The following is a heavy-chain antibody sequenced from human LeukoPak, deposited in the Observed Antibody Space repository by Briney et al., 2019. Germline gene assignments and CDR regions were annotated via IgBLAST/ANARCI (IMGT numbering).Heavy chain of an antibody. CDR3: ARWRGGVIIAAAYAFDI. D-gene: IGHD6-13*01. CDR2: TYYRSKWYN. V-gene: IGHV6-1*01. CDR1: GDSVSSNSAA. J-gene: IGHJ3*02. Sequence: SQTLSLTCAISGDSVSSNSAAWNWIRQSPSRGLEWLGRTYYRSKWYNDYAVSVKSRITINPDTSKNQFSLQLNSVTPEDTAMYYCARWRGGVIIAAAYAFDIWGQGTMVTVSS.